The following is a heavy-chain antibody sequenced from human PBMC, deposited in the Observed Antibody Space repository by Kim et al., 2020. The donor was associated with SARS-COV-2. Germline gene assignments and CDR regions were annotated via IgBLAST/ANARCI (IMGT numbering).Heavy chain of an antibody. V-gene: IGHV4-39*07. CDR3: ARGLAVAGNNWYFDL. Sequence: PSLKSRVTISVDTSKNQFSLKLGSVTAADTAVYYCARGLAVAGNNWYFDLWGRGTLVTVSS. J-gene: IGHJ2*01. D-gene: IGHD6-19*01.